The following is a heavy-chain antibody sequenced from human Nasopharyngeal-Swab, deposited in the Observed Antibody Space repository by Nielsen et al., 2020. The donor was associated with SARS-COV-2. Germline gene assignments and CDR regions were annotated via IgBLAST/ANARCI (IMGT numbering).Heavy chain of an antibody. D-gene: IGHD2-2*01. J-gene: IGHJ6*03. CDR1: GSTFSSYG. V-gene: IGHV3-23*01. CDR3: AKDHCSSTSCARALYYYYYMDV. CDR2: ISGSGDKT. Sequence: GESLKISCVASGSTFSSYGMNWVRQAPGKGLEWVSTISGSGDKTYYADSVKGRFTNSRDNSKTTLYLQMNRLRAEDTAVYYCAKDHCSSTSCARALYYYYYMDVWGKGTTVTVSS.